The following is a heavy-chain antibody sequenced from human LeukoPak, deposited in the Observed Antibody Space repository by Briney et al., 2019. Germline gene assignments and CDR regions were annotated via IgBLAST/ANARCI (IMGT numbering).Heavy chain of an antibody. CDR3: ARGLITGAAGTYYYYGMDV. J-gene: IGHJ6*02. CDR2: ISNSGGST. V-gene: IGHV3-64*01. Sequence: PAGSLRLSCVASGFIFSRYGMHWVRQAPGKGLEYVSAISNSGGSTYYANSVKGRFTISRDNSKNTLYLQMGSLRGEDMAVYYCARGLITGAAGTYYYYGMDVWGQGTTVTVSS. D-gene: IGHD6-13*01. CDR1: GFIFSRYG.